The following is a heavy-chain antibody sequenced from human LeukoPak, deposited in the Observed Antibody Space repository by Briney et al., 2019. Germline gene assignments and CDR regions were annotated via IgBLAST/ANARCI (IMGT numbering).Heavy chain of an antibody. J-gene: IGHJ4*02. CDR1: GYTSTGYY. D-gene: IGHD3-10*01. V-gene: IGHV1-2*02. Sequence: ASVKVSCKASGYTSTGYYMHWVRQAPGQGLEWMGWINPNSGGTNYAQKFQGRVTMTRDTSISTAYMELSRLRSDDTAVYYCAKGDTVFRGGPGYWGQGTLVTVSP. CDR2: INPNSGGT. CDR3: AKGDTVFRGGPGY.